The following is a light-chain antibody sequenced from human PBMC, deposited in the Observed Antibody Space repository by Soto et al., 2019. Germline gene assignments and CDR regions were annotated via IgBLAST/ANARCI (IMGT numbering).Light chain of an antibody. Sequence: ESVLTQSPGTLSLSPGERATLSCRASQSVVSSYLAWYQQKPGQAPRLLIYGASSRATGIPDRFSGSGSGTDFTLTISRLEPEDFAVYYCQHYGSIPPTFGGGTKVEI. J-gene: IGKJ4*01. V-gene: IGKV3-20*01. CDR2: GAS. CDR3: QHYGSIPPT. CDR1: QSVVSSY.